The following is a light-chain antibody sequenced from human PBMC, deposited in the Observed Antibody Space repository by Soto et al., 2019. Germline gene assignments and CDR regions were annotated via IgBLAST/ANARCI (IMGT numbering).Light chain of an antibody. V-gene: IGLV2-8*01. CDR2: EVS. J-gene: IGLJ2*01. CDR1: SSDVGRYNY. CDR3: SSYAGNNNLV. Sequence: QSALTQPPSASGSPGQSVTISCTGTSSDVGRYNYVSWYQQHPGKAPKFMIYEVSKRPSGVPDRFSGSKSGNTASLTVSGLQAEDEGDYYCSSYAGNNNLVFGGGTKLTVL.